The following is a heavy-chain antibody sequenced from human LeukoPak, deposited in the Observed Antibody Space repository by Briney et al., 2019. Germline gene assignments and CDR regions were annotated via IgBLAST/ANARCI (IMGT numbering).Heavy chain of an antibody. J-gene: IGHJ4*02. V-gene: IGHV3-23*01. Sequence: GGSLRLSCAASGFTFSSYAMSWVRQAPGKGLEWVSAISGSGGSTYYADSVKGRFTISRDNSKNTLYLQMNSLRAEDTAVYYCAKGGIRDCTNGVCYVGFDDWGQGTLVTVSS. D-gene: IGHD2-8*01. CDR3: AKGGIRDCTNGVCYVGFDD. CDR2: ISGSGGST. CDR1: GFTFSSYA.